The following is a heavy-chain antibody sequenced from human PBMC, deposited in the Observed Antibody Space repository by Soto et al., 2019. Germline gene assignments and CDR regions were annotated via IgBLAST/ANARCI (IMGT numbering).Heavy chain of an antibody. J-gene: IGHJ4*02. CDR1: GFTFSSYA. V-gene: IGHV3-30-3*01. CDR2: ISYDGSNK. D-gene: IGHD2-2*01. CDR3: ARGIVLVPTDYYFDY. Sequence: PGGSLRLSCAASGFTFSSYAMHWVRQAPGKGLEWVAVISYDGSNKYYADSVKGRFTISRDNSKNTLYLQMNSLRAEDTAVYYCARGIVLVPTDYYFDYWGQGTLVTVSS.